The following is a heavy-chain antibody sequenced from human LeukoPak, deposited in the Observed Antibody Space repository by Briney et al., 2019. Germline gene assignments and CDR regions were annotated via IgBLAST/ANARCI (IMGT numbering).Heavy chain of an antibody. J-gene: IGHJ6*03. V-gene: IGHV4-34*01. CDR1: GGSFSGYY. CDR2: INHSGST. CDR3: ARGPSGWYGYYYYMDV. Sequence: SETLSLTCAVYGGSFSGYYWSWIRQPPGKGLEWIGEINHSGSTNYNPSLNSRVTISVDTSKNQFSLKLSSVTAADTAVYYCARGPSGWYGYYYYMDVWGKGTTVTVSS. D-gene: IGHD6-19*01.